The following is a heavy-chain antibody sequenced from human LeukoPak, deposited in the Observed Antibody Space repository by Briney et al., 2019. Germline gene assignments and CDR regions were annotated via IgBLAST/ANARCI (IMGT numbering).Heavy chain of an antibody. CDR3: ARDRAYCGGDCYSEDFDY. CDR1: GYTFTDYA. J-gene: IGHJ4*02. CDR2: INAGNGNT. Sequence: ASVKVSCKASGYTFTDYAIHWVRLAPGQRLEWMGWINAGNGNTKYSQKFQGRVTITADKSTSTAYMELSSLRSEDTAVYYCARDRAYCGGDCYSEDFDYWGQGTLVTVSS. V-gene: IGHV1-3*01. D-gene: IGHD2-21*02.